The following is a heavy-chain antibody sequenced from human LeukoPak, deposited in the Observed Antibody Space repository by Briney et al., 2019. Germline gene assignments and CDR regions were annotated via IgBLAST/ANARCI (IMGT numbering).Heavy chain of an antibody. Sequence: GGSLRLSCAASGFTFSSYAMHWVRQALGKGLEWVAVISYDGSNKYYADSVKGRFTISRDNAKNSVYLQMNSLRTEDTALYFCARDCSGGSCYSLDYWGQGTLVTVSS. D-gene: IGHD2-15*01. J-gene: IGHJ4*02. V-gene: IGHV3-30-3*01. CDR2: ISYDGSNK. CDR1: GFTFSSYA. CDR3: ARDCSGGSCYSLDY.